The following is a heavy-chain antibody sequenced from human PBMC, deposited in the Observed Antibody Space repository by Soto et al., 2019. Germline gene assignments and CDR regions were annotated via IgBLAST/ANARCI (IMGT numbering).Heavy chain of an antibody. D-gene: IGHD5-18*01. CDR3: ARGGILAEPLANYYYYYYMDV. J-gene: IGHJ6*03. V-gene: IGHV1-8*01. CDR2: MNPNSGNT. Sequence: GASVKVSCKASGYTFTSYDINWVRQATGQGLEWMGWMNPNSGNTGYAQKFQGRVTMTRNTSISTAYMELSSLRSEDTAVYYCARGGILAEPLANYYYYYYMDVWGKGTTVTVSS. CDR1: GYTFTSYD.